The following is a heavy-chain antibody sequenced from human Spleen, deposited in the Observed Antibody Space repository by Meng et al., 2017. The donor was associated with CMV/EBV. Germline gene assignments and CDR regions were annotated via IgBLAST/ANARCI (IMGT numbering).Heavy chain of an antibody. Sequence: GESLKISCAASGFTFSSYNMHWVRQAPGKGLEWVSVIYSGGSTYYADSVKGRFTISRDNSKNTLYLQMNSLRAEDTAVYYCARDPDEGLDPWGQGTLVTVSS. V-gene: IGHV3-66*02. J-gene: IGHJ5*02. CDR2: IYSGGST. CDR3: ARDPDEGLDP. CDR1: GFTFSSYN.